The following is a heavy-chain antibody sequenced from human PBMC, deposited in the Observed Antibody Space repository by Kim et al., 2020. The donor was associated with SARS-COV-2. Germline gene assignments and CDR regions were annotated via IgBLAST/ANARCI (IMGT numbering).Heavy chain of an antibody. V-gene: IGHV4-31*02. Sequence: DYNPSLKRRVSISLDRSQNQFSLNLTSVTAADTAVYYCARIADYDMYYFDYWGRGTLVTVSS. CDR3: ARIADYDMYYFDY. D-gene: IGHD3-22*01. J-gene: IGHJ4*02.